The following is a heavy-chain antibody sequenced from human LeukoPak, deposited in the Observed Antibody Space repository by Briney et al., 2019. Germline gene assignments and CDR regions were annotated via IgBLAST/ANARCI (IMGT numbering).Heavy chain of an antibody. J-gene: IGHJ4*02. Sequence: GGSLRLSCAASGFTFRSYAMTWVRQAPGKGLEWVSTILPGGGDTYYADSVKGRFTISRDTSKNTLYLQMNTLRVEDTAVYYCAKAWPAACTFDSWGQGSLVTVSS. V-gene: IGHV3-23*01. CDR3: AKAWPAACTFDS. D-gene: IGHD6-13*01. CDR2: ILPGGGDT. CDR1: GFTFRSYA.